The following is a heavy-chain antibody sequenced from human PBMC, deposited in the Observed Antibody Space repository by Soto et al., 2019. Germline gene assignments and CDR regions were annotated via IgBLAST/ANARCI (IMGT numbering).Heavy chain of an antibody. J-gene: IGHJ4*02. CDR3: ARLDLDTAMVPSGQTTPLDY. D-gene: IGHD5-18*01. Sequence: PSETLSLTCTFSVGSIISGDYYWSWIRQPPGKGLEWIGYIYYSGSTYYNPSLKSRVTISVDTSKNQFSLKLSSVTAADTAVYYCARLDLDTAMVPSGQTTPLDYWGQGTLVTVSS. CDR2: IYYSGST. V-gene: IGHV4-30-4*01. CDR1: VGSIISGDYY.